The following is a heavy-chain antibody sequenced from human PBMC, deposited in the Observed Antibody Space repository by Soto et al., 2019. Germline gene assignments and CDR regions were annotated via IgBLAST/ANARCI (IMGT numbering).Heavy chain of an antibody. CDR1: VFSLTNTGVT. D-gene: IGHD3-9*01. V-gene: IGHV2-5*01. CDR3: AHSHFEILTGPFDS. Sequence: QITLKESGPSLVKPTQTLTLTCTFSVFSLTNTGVTVGWILQPPGKALEWRALVYWHDDKPYNPSLRNKLTIDKDTSKNRVVLTLANVGPVDTATYYCAHSHFEILTGPFDSWGRGTLVTVSS. CDR2: VYWHDDK. J-gene: IGHJ5*01.